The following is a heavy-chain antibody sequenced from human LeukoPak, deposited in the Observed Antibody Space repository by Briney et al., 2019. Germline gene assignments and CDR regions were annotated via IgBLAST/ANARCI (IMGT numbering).Heavy chain of an antibody. CDR1: GGSISSGGYS. D-gene: IGHD3-10*01. CDR2: IYHSGST. Sequence: SETLSLTCAVSGGSISSGGYSWSWIRQPPGTGLEWIGYIYHSGSTYYNPSLKSRVTISVDRSKNQFSLKLSSVTAADTAVYYCARDGSGSYYWEAGWFDPWGQGTLVTVSS. CDR3: ARDGSGSYYWEAGWFDP. V-gene: IGHV4-30-2*01. J-gene: IGHJ5*02.